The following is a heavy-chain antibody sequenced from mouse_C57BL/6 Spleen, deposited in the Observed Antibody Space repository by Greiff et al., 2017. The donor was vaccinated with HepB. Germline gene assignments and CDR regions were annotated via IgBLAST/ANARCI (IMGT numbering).Heavy chain of an antibody. Sequence: QVQLQQPGAELVMPGASVKLSCKASGYTFTSYWMHWVKQRPGQGLEWIGEIDPSDSYTNYNQKFKGKSTLTVDKSSSTAYMQLSSLTSEDSAVYYCARGIYYGSRYFDVWGTGTTVTVSS. CDR2: IDPSDSYT. CDR1: GYTFTSYW. V-gene: IGHV1-69*01. D-gene: IGHD1-1*01. CDR3: ARGIYYGSRYFDV. J-gene: IGHJ1*03.